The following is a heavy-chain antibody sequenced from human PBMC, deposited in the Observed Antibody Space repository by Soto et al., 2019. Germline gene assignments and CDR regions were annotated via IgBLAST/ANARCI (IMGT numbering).Heavy chain of an antibody. CDR1: GFTFSSYG. CDR3: ARDGRGGSSTRGYYYYYYMDV. D-gene: IGHD2-2*01. CDR2: IWYDGSNK. J-gene: IGHJ6*03. Sequence: GSLRLSCAASGFTFSSYGMHWVRQAPGKGLEWVAVIWYDGSNKYYADSVKGRFTISRDNSKNTLYLQMNSLRAEDTAVYYCARDGRGGSSTRGYYYYYYMDVWGKGTTVTVSS. V-gene: IGHV3-33*01.